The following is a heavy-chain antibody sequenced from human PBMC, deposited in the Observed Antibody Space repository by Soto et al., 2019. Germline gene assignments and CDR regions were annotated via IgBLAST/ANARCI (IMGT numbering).Heavy chain of an antibody. D-gene: IGHD3-10*01. CDR3: ACGVGSVSYRNQYRWFDP. CDR1: GYSFTRHY. J-gene: IGHJ5*02. Sequence: ASVKVSCKAIGYSFTRHYMHWVRQAPGQGLEWMGTIFPGGVNIAYAQKFEGRVTMTKDTTTSTVYMELNSLTSEDTAVYYCACGVGSVSYRNQYRWFDPWGQGTLVNVSS. CDR2: IFPGGVNI. V-gene: IGHV1-46*01.